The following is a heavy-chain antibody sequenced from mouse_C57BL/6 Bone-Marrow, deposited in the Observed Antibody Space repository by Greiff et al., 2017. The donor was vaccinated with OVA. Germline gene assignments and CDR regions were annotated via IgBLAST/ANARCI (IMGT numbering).Heavy chain of an antibody. J-gene: IGHJ3*01. CDR1: GYTFTSYG. V-gene: IGHV1-81*01. CDR3: ARIYYGNPWFAY. CDR2: IYPRSGNT. D-gene: IGHD2-1*01. Sequence: QVQLQQSGAELARPGASVKLSCKASGYTFTSYGISWVKQRTGQGLEWIGEIYPRSGNTYYTEKFKGKATLTADKSSSTAYMELRSLTSEDSAVYFCARIYYGNPWFAYWGQGTLVTVSA.